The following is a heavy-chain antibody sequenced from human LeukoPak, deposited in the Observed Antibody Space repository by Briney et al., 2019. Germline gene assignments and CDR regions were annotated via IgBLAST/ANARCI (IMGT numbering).Heavy chain of an antibody. Sequence: GASVKVSCKASGYTFTDYYMHWVRQAPGQGLEWMGWMNPKSGGTNYAQRFQGRFSMTRDTSISTAYMELSRLRSDDTAVYYCASVCGGDCLYMDVWGKGTTVTISS. CDR3: ASVCGGDCLYMDV. D-gene: IGHD2-21*02. CDR2: MNPKSGGT. CDR1: GYTFTDYY. J-gene: IGHJ6*03. V-gene: IGHV1-2*02.